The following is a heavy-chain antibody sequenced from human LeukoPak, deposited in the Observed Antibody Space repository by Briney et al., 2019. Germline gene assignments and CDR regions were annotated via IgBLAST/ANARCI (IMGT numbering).Heavy chain of an antibody. Sequence: GGSLRLSCAASGFTVSSNYMSWVRQAPGKGLEWVSVIYSGGSTYYADSVKGRFTISRDNSKNTLYLQMNSLRAEDTAVYYCAKDGSGYRPHPLDYWGQGTLVTVSS. D-gene: IGHD3-3*01. CDR3: AKDGSGYRPHPLDY. J-gene: IGHJ4*02. V-gene: IGHV3-53*01. CDR2: IYSGGST. CDR1: GFTVSSNY.